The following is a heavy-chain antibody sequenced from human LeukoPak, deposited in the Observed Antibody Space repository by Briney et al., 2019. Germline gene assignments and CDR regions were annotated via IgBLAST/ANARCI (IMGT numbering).Heavy chain of an antibody. Sequence: SETLSLTCTVSGGDISSYYWSWIRQPPGKGLEWVGYIYTTVSTNYIPSLKSRVTLSVDTTKNHFSLKLTSVTAADTVVYYCTTGARKTKFDDWGQGTLVTVSS. J-gene: IGHJ4*02. CDR1: GGDISSYY. V-gene: IGHV4-4*08. D-gene: IGHD1-14*01. CDR3: TTGARKTKFDD. CDR2: IYTTVST.